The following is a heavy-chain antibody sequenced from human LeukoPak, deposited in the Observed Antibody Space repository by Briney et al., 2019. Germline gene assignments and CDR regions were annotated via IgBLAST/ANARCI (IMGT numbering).Heavy chain of an antibody. J-gene: IGHJ4*02. D-gene: IGHD1-14*01. V-gene: IGHV1-18*01. CDR1: GYTFTSYG. CDR2: ISAYNGNT. CDR3: ARELAATDTTYLDY. Sequence: ASMKVSCKASGYTFTSYGISWVRQAPGQGLEWMGWISAYNGNTNYAQKLRGRVTMTTDTSTSTAYMELRSLRSDDTAVYYCARELAATDTTYLDYWGQGTLVTVSS.